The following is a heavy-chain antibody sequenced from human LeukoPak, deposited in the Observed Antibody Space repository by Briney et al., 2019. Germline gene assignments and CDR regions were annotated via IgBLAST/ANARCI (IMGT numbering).Heavy chain of an antibody. Sequence: SQTLSLTCTVSGGSISSGSYYWSWIRQPAGKGLEWIGRIYTSGSTNYNPSLKSRATISVDTSKNQFSLKLSSVTAADTAVYYCARESVTAMVTGVDYWGQGTLVTVSS. V-gene: IGHV4-61*02. CDR2: IYTSGST. J-gene: IGHJ4*02. CDR3: ARESVTAMVTGVDY. D-gene: IGHD5-18*01. CDR1: GGSISSGSYY.